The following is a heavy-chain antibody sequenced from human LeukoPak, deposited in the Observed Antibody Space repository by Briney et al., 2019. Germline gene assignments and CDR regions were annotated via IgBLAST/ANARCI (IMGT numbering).Heavy chain of an antibody. CDR3: AREGRGGLWFGDTHGDYYYYGMDV. Sequence: ASVKVSCKASGYTFTSYGISWVRQAPGQGLEWMGWISASNANINYAQKLQGRVTMTTDTSTSTAYMELRSLRSDDTAVYYCAREGRGGLWFGDTHGDYYYYGMDVWGQGTTVTVSS. CDR1: GYTFTSYG. V-gene: IGHV1-18*01. D-gene: IGHD3-10*01. J-gene: IGHJ6*02. CDR2: ISASNANI.